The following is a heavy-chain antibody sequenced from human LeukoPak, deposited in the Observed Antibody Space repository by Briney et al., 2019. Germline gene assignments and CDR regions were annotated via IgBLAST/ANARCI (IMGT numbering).Heavy chain of an antibody. CDR1: GGSISSGGYY. D-gene: IGHD6-6*01. CDR2: IYYSGST. CDR3: ARVSSSSPEPYYFDY. V-gene: IGHV4-31*03. J-gene: IGHJ4*02. Sequence: SETLSLTCTVSGGSISSGGYYWSWIRQHPGKGLEWIGYIYYSGSTYYNPSLKSRVTISVDTSKNQFSLKLSSVTAADTAVYYCARVSSSSPEPYYFDYWGQGTLVTVSS.